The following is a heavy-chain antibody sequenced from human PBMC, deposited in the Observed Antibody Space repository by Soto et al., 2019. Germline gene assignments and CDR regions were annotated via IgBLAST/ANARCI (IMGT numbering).Heavy chain of an antibody. CDR2: IYPADSDT. Sequence: EVQLVQSGAEVKKPGESLKISCQGFGYTFSTYWIGWVRQKPGQGLEWMGAIYPADSDTRYTPSFEGHVTFSADKSLSTAYLQWNSLRASDTARYHCARRRAWNDAFDFWGQGVLVTVSS. J-gene: IGHJ4*02. D-gene: IGHD1-1*01. CDR1: GYTFSTYW. CDR3: ARRRAWNDAFDF. V-gene: IGHV5-51*03.